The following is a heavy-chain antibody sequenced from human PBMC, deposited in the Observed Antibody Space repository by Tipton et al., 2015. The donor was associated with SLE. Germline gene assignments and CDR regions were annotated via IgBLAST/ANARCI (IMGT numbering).Heavy chain of an antibody. CDR2: IYANGNT. J-gene: IGHJ3*01. CDR1: GGSIRNTPYY. Sequence: TLSLTCIVSGGSIRNTPYYWGWIRQPPGEGLEWLGTIYANGNTYHSPSLKTRVTISLDTSTNQITLKLTSVTAADTAIYYCARSQFYDFWSASENAFDVWGQGTMVAVSS. V-gene: IGHV4-39*06. D-gene: IGHD3-3*01. CDR3: ARSQFYDFWSASENAFDV.